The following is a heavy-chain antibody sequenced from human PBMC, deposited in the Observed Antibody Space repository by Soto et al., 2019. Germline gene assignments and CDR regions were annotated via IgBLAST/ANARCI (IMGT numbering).Heavy chain of an antibody. CDR1: GGSISSYY. D-gene: IGHD5-18*01. Sequence: QVQLQESGPGLVKPSETLSLTCTVSGGSISSYYWSWIRQPPGKGLEWIGYIYYSGSTNYNPSRKSRVTKTVDTTKNQFSLKLSSVTAADTAVYYCASRYGSCCDYWGQGTLVTVSS. CDR2: IYYSGST. CDR3: ASRYGSCCDY. J-gene: IGHJ4*02. V-gene: IGHV4-59*08.